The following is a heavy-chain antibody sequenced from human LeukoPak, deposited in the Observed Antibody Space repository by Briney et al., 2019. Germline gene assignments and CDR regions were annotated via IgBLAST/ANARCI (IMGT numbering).Heavy chain of an antibody. CDR2: IIPIFGTA. D-gene: IGHD3-22*01. CDR3: ARTSRIGDWFDP. CDR1: GGTFSSYA. Sequence: ASVKVSCKASGGTFSSYAISWVRQASGQGLEWMGGIIPIFGTANYAQKFQGRVTITTDESTSTAYMELSSLRSGDTAVYYCARTSRIGDWFDPWGQGTLVTVSS. J-gene: IGHJ5*02. V-gene: IGHV1-69*05.